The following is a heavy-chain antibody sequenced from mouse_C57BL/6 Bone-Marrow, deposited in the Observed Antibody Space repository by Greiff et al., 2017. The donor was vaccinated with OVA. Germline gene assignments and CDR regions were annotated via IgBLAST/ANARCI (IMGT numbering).Heavy chain of an antibody. CDR2: ISSGGSYT. Sequence: EVKLMESGGDLVKPGGSLKLSCAASGFTFSSYGMSWVRQTPDKRLEWVATISSGGSYTYYPDSVKGRFTISRDNAKNTLYLQMSSLKSEDTAMYYCASRSFAYWGQGTLVTVSA. J-gene: IGHJ3*01. CDR3: ASRSFAY. V-gene: IGHV5-6*02. CDR1: GFTFSSYG.